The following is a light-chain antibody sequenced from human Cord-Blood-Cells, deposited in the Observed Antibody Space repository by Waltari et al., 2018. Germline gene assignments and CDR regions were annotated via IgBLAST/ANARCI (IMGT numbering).Light chain of an antibody. J-gene: IGKJ1*01. CDR3: QQYNSYPWT. CDR1: QSISSW. CDR2: KAS. V-gene: IGKV1-5*03. Sequence: DIQMTQSPSTLSASVGDRVTITCRASQSISSWLAWYQQKPGKAPKLLIYKASSLESGGPSRFSGSGSWTEFTLTISSLQPDDFATYYCQQYNSYPWTFGQGTKVEIK.